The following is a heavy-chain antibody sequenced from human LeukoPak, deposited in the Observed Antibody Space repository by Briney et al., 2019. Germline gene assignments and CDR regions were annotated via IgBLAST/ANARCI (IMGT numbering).Heavy chain of an antibody. Sequence: GRSLRLSCAASGFTFSSYGMHWVRQAPGKGLEWVAVISYDGSNKYYADSVKGRFTISRDNSKNTLYLQMNSLRAEDTAVYYRARDPVADIWGQGTMVTVSS. CDR1: GFTFSSYG. J-gene: IGHJ3*02. V-gene: IGHV3-30*03. CDR3: ARDPVADI. CDR2: ISYDGSNK.